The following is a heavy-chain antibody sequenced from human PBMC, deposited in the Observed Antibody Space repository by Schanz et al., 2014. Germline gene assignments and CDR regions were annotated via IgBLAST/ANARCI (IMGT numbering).Heavy chain of an antibody. V-gene: IGHV3-21*04. J-gene: IGHJ3*02. Sequence: VQLVESGGGVVQPGRSLRLSCAASGFTFGSYTVNWVRQAPGKGLEWVSFISSDSRYFHYADSVKGRFTISRDNAKNSLYLEMTSLRGEDTAVYYCARENLNWEAFDIWGQGTVVTVSS. CDR2: ISSDSRYF. D-gene: IGHD7-27*01. CDR1: GFTFGSYT. CDR3: ARENLNWEAFDI.